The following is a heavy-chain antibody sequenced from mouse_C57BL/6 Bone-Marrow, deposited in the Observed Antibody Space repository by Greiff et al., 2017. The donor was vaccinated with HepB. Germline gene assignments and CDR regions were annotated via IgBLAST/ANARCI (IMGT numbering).Heavy chain of an antibody. Sequence: EVKVVESGGGLVQPKGSLKLSCAASGFSFNTYAMNWVRQAPGKGLEWVARIRSKSNNYATYYADSVKDRFTISRDDSESMLYLQMNNLKTEDTAMYYCVRGGYWGFAYWGQGTLVTVSA. V-gene: IGHV10-1*01. J-gene: IGHJ3*01. CDR1: GFSFNTYA. CDR3: VRGGYWGFAY. D-gene: IGHD2-3*01. CDR2: IRSKSNNYAT.